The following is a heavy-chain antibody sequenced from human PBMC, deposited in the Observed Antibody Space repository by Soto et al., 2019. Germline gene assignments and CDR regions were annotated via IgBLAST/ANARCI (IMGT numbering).Heavy chain of an antibody. Sequence: QLLESGGGLVQAGGSLRLSCAASGFTVSSYALNWVRQAPGKGLEWVSGISASTYYADSVKGRFTISRDTSKNTLYLQMHSLRAEDTAIYFCAIRMYSTRWYYLDYWGQGTLVTVSS. V-gene: IGHV3-23*01. CDR1: GFTVSSYA. CDR2: ISAST. D-gene: IGHD6-13*01. CDR3: AIRMYSTRWYYLDY. J-gene: IGHJ4*02.